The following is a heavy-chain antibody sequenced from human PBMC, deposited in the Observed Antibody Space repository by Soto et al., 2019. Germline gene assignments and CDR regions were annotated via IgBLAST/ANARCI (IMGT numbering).Heavy chain of an antibody. V-gene: IGHV4-59*08. J-gene: IGHJ6*02. CDR3: ARPGFGELHGLVDV. CDR1: GGPMNNYY. Sequence: QVQLQESGPGLVKPSETLSLTCTISGGPMNNYYCSWFRQPRGQGLEWIGYMGYNGLTRYNPSLRSRVAISLDTAKNQFSLNLSSVTAADTALYCCARPGFGELHGLVDVWGQGITVTVSS. D-gene: IGHD3-10*01. CDR2: MGYNGLT.